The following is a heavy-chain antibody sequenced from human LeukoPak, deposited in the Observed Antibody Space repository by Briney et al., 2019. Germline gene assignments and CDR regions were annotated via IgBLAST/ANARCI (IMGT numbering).Heavy chain of an antibody. J-gene: IGHJ4*02. CDR2: INTDGSST. CDR3: ARGLQGIDY. D-gene: IGHD4-11*01. CDR1: GFTLSSYW. V-gene: IGHV3-74*01. Sequence: GGSLRLSCAASGFTLSSYWMHWVRQAPGKGLVWVSRINTDGSSTNYADSVKGRFTISRDNAKNTLYLQMNSLRAEDTAVYYRARGLQGIDYWGQGTLVTVSS.